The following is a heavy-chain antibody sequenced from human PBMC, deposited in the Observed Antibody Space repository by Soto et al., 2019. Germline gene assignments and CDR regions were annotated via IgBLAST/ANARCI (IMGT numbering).Heavy chain of an antibody. CDR1: GYSFSTYW. CDR3: ARQRFGTAPYYYGLDV. D-gene: IGHD2-21*02. CDR2: IYPGDPDT. Sequence: RGESLKISCKGYGYSFSTYWIGWVRQMPGKGLEWMGVIYPGDPDTRYSPSFEGQVIISVDKSIRTAYLQWSSLKASDSALYYCARQRFGTAPYYYGLDVWGQGTTVTVSS. V-gene: IGHV5-51*01. J-gene: IGHJ6*02.